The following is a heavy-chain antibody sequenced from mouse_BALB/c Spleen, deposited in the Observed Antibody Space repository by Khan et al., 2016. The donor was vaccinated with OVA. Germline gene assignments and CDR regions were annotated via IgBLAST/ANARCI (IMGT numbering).Heavy chain of an antibody. Sequence: QIQLVQSGPELKKPGETVKISCKASGHTFTNFGMNWVKQAPGKGLKWMGWINTYTGEPTYADDFNGRFAFSLEASASTAYLQIHNLTNEDTATXFCASPPSFSYAMDNWGQGTSVTVSS. J-gene: IGHJ4*01. CDR3: ASPPSFSYAMDN. CDR1: GHTFTNFG. V-gene: IGHV9-3-1*01. CDR2: INTYTGEP.